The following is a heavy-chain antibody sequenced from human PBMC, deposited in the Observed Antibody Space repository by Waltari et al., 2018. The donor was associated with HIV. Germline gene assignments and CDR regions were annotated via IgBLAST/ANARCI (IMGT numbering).Heavy chain of an antibody. V-gene: IGHV3-7*01. D-gene: IGHD2-2*01. J-gene: IGHJ4*02. CDR1: GFMFTSYW. CDR3: ATSRTFDY. CDR2: IKQDGSEK. Sequence: EVLLVESGGGLVQPGGSLRLSCTASGFMFTSYWMSWVSQAPGKGLEWVANIKQDGSEKYYVDSVKGRFTISRDNAKNSLYLQMNSLRAEDTAMYYCATSRTFDYWGQGTLVTVSS.